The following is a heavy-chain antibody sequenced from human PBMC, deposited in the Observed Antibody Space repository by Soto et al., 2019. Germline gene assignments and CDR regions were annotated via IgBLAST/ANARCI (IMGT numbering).Heavy chain of an antibody. CDR2: INPYNGNT. CDR1: GYTFTSYG. V-gene: IGHV1-18*01. J-gene: IGHJ4*02. Sequence: QVQLVQSGAEVKKPGASVKVSCKASGYTFTSYGISWVRQAPGQGLEWMGWINPYNGNTNYAQKLKGRVTVTTDTSTHTAYMEPRSLRSDDTAVYSGARDWFGVDYWGQGTVVTVPS. CDR3: ARDWFGVDY. D-gene: IGHD3-16*01.